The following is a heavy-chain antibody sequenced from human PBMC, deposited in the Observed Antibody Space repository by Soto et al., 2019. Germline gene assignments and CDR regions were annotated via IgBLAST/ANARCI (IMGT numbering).Heavy chain of an antibody. CDR3: ARDSAYCSGGSCYFDY. CDR1: GFTFSSYS. D-gene: IGHD2-15*01. J-gene: IGHJ4*02. V-gene: IGHV3-48*01. Sequence: EVPLVESGGGLVQPGGSLRLSCAASGFTFSSYSMNWVRQAPGKGLEWVSYISSSSSTIYYADSVKGRFTISRDNAKNSLYLQMNSLRAEDTAVYYCARDSAYCSGGSCYFDYWGQGTLVTVSS. CDR2: ISSSSSTI.